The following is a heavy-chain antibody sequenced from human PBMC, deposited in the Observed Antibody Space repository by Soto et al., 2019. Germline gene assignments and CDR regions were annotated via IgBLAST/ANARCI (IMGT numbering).Heavy chain of an antibody. CDR1: GGSFSGYY. CDR2: INHSGST. Sequence: PSETLSLTCAVYGGSFSGYYWSWIRQPPGKGLEWIGEINHSGSTNYNPSLKSRVTISVDTSKNQFSLKLSSVTAADTAVYYCARFMPQLVQYYFDYWGQGTLVTVSS. D-gene: IGHD6-13*01. CDR3: ARFMPQLVQYYFDY. V-gene: IGHV4-34*01. J-gene: IGHJ4*02.